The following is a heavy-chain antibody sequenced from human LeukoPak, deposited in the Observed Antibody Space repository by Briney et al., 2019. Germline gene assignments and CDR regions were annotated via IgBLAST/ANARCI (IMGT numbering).Heavy chain of an antibody. V-gene: IGHV3-66*01. CDR3: ASKLTSGY. Sequence: QTGGSLRLSCVVSGFTVTSNYMSWVRQAPGKGLEWVSVIYSGGTTNYADSVKGRFTVYRDNSKNTLHLQTHPLRAEDTAVYYCASKLTSGYWGQGTLVTVSS. J-gene: IGHJ4*02. CDR2: IYSGGTT. CDR1: GFTVTSNY. D-gene: IGHD4-17*01.